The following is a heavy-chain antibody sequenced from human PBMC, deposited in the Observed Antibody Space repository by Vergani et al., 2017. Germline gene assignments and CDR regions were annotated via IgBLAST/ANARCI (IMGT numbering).Heavy chain of an antibody. J-gene: IGHJ4*02. CDR1: GFTFSSYG. CDR3: AKETHYYDSSGYPRPFDY. CDR2: IRYGGSNK. V-gene: IGHV3-30*02. D-gene: IGHD3-22*01. Sequence: QVQLVESGGGVVQPGGSLRLSCAASGFTFSSYGMHWVRQAPGKGLEWVAFIRYGGSNKYYADSVKGRFTISRENSKNTLYLQMNSLRAEDTAVYYCAKETHYYDSSGYPRPFDYWGQGTLVTVSS.